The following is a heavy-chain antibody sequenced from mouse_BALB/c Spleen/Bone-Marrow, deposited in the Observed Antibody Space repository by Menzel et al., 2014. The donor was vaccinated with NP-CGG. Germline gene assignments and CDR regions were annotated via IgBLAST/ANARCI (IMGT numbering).Heavy chain of an antibody. J-gene: IGHJ3*01. D-gene: IGHD2-4*01. CDR3: ARARFDSAFAY. V-gene: IGHV3-6*02. CDR1: GYSITSGYY. CDR2: ISYDGSN. Sequence: VQPKESGPGLVKPSQSLSLTCSVTGYSITSGYYWNWIRQFPGNKLEWMGYISYDGSNNYNPSLKNRISITRDTSKNQFFLKLNSVTTEDTATYYCARARFDSAFAYWGQGTLVTVSA.